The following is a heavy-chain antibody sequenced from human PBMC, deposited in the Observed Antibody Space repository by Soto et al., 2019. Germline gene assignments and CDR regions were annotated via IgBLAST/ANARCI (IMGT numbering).Heavy chain of an antibody. J-gene: IGHJ4*02. D-gene: IGHD3-3*01. Sequence: QVQLVESGGGVVQPGRSLRLSCAASGFTFSSYAMHWVRQAPGKGLEWVAGISYDGSNKYYADSVKGRVTISRDNSKNTLYLQMNSLRAEDTAVYYCARERDYDFWSGYYACWGQGTLVTVSS. V-gene: IGHV3-30-3*01. CDR2: ISYDGSNK. CDR3: ARERDYDFWSGYYAC. CDR1: GFTFSSYA.